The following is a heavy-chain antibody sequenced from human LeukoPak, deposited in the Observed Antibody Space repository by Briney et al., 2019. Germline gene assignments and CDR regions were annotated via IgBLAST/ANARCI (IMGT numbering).Heavy chain of an antibody. J-gene: IGHJ4*02. CDR2: INHSGST. Sequence: SETLSLTCAVYGGSFSGYYWSCIRQPPGKGLEWIGEINHSGSTNYNPSLKSRVTISVDTSKNQSSLKLSSVTAADTAVYYCAREGWGGRYYTFFDYWGQGTLVTVSS. CDR3: AREGWGGRYYTFFDY. CDR1: GGSFSGYY. D-gene: IGHD1-26*01. V-gene: IGHV4-34*01.